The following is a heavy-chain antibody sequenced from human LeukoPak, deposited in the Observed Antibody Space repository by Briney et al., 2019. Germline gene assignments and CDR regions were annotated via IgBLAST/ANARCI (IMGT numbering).Heavy chain of an antibody. V-gene: IGHV4-4*07. CDR1: GGSISSYY. D-gene: IGHD3-22*01. Sequence: SETLSLTCTVSGGSISSYYWSWIRQPAGKGLEWIGRIYTSGSTNYNPSLKSRVTMSVDTSKNQFSLKLSSVTAADTAVYYRSRDWSYYYDSSSFIDALPNWFDPWGQGTLVTVSS. J-gene: IGHJ5*02. CDR3: SRDWSYYYDSSSFIDALPNWFDP. CDR2: IYTSGST.